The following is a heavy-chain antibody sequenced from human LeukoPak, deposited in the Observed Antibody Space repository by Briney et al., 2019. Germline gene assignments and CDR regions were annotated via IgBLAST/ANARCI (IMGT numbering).Heavy chain of an antibody. CDR3: ARGAGRYFDWLLFGDAFDI. CDR2: INHSGST. V-gene: IGHV4-34*01. Sequence: PSETLSLTCAVYGGSFSGYYWSWIRQPPGKGLEWIGEINHSGSTNYNPSLKSRVTISVDTSKNQFSLKLSSVTAADTAVYYCARGAGRYFDWLLFGDAFDIWGQGTMVTVSS. D-gene: IGHD3-9*01. J-gene: IGHJ3*02. CDR1: GGSFSGYY.